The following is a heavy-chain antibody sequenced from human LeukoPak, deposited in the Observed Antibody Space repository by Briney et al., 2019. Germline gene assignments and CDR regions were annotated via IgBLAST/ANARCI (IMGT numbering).Heavy chain of an antibody. Sequence: ETSQTLSLTCTVSGGSISSGDYYWSWIRQPPGKGLEWIGYIYYSGSTYYNPSLKSRVTISVDTSKNQFSLKLSSVTAADTAVYYCARQGSGYVNGNWFDPWGQGTLVTVSS. CDR2: IYYSGST. J-gene: IGHJ5*02. D-gene: IGHD5-12*01. V-gene: IGHV4-30-4*01. CDR3: ARQGSGYVNGNWFDP. CDR1: GGSISSGDYY.